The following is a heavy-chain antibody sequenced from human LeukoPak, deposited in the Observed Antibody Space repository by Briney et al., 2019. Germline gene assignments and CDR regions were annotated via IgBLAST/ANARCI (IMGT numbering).Heavy chain of an antibody. CDR2: ISSSGSTI. D-gene: IGHD3-10*02. Sequence: GGSLRLSCAASGFTFSSYTMNWVRQAPGEGLEWVSYISSSGSTIYYADPVKGRFTISRDNAKNSLYLQMNSLTAEDTAVYYCAELGITMTGGVWGKGTTVTISS. J-gene: IGHJ6*04. V-gene: IGHV3-48*04. CDR3: AELGITMTGGV. CDR1: GFTFSSYT.